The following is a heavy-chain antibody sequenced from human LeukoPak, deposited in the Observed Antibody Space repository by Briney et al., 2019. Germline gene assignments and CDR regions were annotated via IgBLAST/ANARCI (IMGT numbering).Heavy chain of an antibody. D-gene: IGHD1-1*01. V-gene: IGHV3-53*01. CDR3: ARGGAFYWNPRY. J-gene: IGHJ4*02. CDR2: LYTDDTT. CDR1: GFTVSDYY. Sequence: GGSLRLSCVASGFTVSDYYMSWVRQAPGKGLEWVSLLYTDDTTIYADSVEGRFTISRDDSRNTIYLHMTTLRGEDTAVYYCARGGAFYWNPRYWGQGTLVTVSS.